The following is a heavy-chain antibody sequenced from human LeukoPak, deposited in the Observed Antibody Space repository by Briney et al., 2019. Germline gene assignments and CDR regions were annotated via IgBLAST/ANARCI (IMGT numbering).Heavy chain of an antibody. CDR1: GFIFGSYS. V-gene: IGHV3-21*01. CDR2: ISSSSIHI. CDR3: ARGNDFWSGYYWVNFDY. J-gene: IGHJ4*02. D-gene: IGHD3-3*01. Sequence: PGGSLRLSCVASGFIFGSYSVNWVRQAPGKGLEWVSSISSSSIHISYADSVTGRFTISRDNAKNSLYLQMNSLRAEDTAVYYCARGNDFWSGYYWVNFDYWGQGTLVTVSS.